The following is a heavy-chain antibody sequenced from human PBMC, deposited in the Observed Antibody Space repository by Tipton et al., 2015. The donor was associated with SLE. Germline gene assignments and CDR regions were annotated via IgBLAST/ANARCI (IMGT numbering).Heavy chain of an antibody. J-gene: IGHJ4*02. CDR2: IWYDGSNE. Sequence: SGFIFNNYGMHWVRQAPGKGLEWVAVIWYDGSNEYYADSVKGRFTISRDNSKNTLYLQMNSLRAEDTGVYYRAREHDYWGQGTLVTVSS. V-gene: IGHV3-33*01. CDR1: GFIFNNYG. CDR3: AREHDY.